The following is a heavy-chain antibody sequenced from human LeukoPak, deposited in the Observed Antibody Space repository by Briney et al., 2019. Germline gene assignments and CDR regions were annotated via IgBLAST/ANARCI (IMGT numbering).Heavy chain of an antibody. CDR3: ARLTSNYYDSSGYPKILIDP. CDR2: ISAYNGNT. D-gene: IGHD3-22*01. V-gene: IGHV1-18*01. Sequence: GASVKVSCKASGYTFTSYGISWVRQAPGQGLEWMGWISAYNGNTNYAQKLQGRVTMTTDTSTSTAYMELRSLRSDDTAVYYCARLTSNYYDSSGYPKILIDPWGQGTLVTVSS. CDR1: GYTFTSYG. J-gene: IGHJ5*02.